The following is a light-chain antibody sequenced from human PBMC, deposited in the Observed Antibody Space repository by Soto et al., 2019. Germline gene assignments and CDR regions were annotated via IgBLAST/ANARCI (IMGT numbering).Light chain of an antibody. Sequence: QSALTQPASVSGSPGQSINISCTGTSSDVGGYNYVSWYQQHPGKAPKLMIYEVSNRPSGVSNRSSGSKSGNTASLTISGLQAEDEADYYCSSYTSSTFYVFGTGTKVTVL. J-gene: IGLJ1*01. CDR3: SSYTSSTFYV. CDR2: EVS. CDR1: SSDVGGYNY. V-gene: IGLV2-14*01.